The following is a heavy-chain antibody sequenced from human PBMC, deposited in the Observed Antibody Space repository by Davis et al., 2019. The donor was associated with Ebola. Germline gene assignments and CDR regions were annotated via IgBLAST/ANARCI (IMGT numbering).Heavy chain of an antibody. J-gene: IGHJ6*02. V-gene: IGHV6-1*01. Sequence: SQTLSLTCAISGDSVSSNSAAWNWIRQSPSRGLEWLGRTYYRSKWYNDYAVSVKSRITINPDTSKNQFSLQLNSVTPEDTAMYYCALSSYYYYYYGMDVWGQGTTVTVSS. CDR1: GDSVSSNSAA. CDR3: ALSSYYYYYYGMDV. CDR2: TYYRSKWYN. D-gene: IGHD2/OR15-2a*01.